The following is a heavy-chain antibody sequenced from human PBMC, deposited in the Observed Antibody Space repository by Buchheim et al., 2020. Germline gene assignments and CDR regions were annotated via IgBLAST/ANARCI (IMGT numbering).Heavy chain of an antibody. CDR2: IKSDGSKT. J-gene: IGHJ4*02. CDR3: AILSSSGGY. V-gene: IGHV3-74*01. Sequence: EVQLVESGGGLVQPGGSLRLSCAVSGITFSSYWMDWIRQVPGKGPVWVSRIKSDGSKTGYADSVKGRFTIFRDTAEDTRYLQMNSLRAEDTAVYYCAILSSSGGYWGQGTL. D-gene: IGHD3-10*01. CDR1: GITFSSYW.